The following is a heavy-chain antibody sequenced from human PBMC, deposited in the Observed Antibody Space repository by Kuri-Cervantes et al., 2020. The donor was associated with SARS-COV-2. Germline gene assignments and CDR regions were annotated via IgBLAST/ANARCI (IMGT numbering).Heavy chain of an antibody. CDR2: INSDGSST. CDR3: AKTLRVYSSSPFDY. V-gene: IGHV3-74*01. D-gene: IGHD6-13*01. Sequence: GESLKISCAASGFTFSSYWMHWVRQAPGKGLVWVSRINSDGSSTSYADSVKGRFTISRDNAKNTLYLQINSLRAEDTAVYYCAKTLRVYSSSPFDYWGQGTLVTVSS. CDR1: GFTFSSYW. J-gene: IGHJ4*02.